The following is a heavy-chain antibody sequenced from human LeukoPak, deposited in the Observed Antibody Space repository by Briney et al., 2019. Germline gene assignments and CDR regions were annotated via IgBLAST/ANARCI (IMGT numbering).Heavy chain of an antibody. J-gene: IGHJ6*02. Sequence: ASVTVSCKASGYTFTSYDINWVRQATGQGLEWMGWMNPNSGNTGYAQKFQGRVTMTRNTSISTAYMELSSLRSEDTAVYYCARTGIVVARIRYYYYYGMDVWGQGTTVTVSS. D-gene: IGHD3-22*01. CDR2: MNPNSGNT. V-gene: IGHV1-8*01. CDR3: ARTGIVVARIRYYYYYGMDV. CDR1: GYTFTSYD.